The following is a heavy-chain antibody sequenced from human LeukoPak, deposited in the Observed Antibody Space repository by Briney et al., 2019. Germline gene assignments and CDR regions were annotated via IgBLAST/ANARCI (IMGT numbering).Heavy chain of an antibody. J-gene: IGHJ4*02. CDR3: ALKGNYDFWSGYYFDY. CDR1: GYSFTSYW. Sequence: GGSLQISCQGSGYSFTSYWIGWVRPLPGKGREWRGIIYPGDSDTRYSPSFQGQVTISADKSISTAYLQWSSLKASDTAMYYCALKGNYDFWSGYYFDYWGQGTLVTVSS. V-gene: IGHV5-51*01. D-gene: IGHD3-3*01. CDR2: IYPGDSDT.